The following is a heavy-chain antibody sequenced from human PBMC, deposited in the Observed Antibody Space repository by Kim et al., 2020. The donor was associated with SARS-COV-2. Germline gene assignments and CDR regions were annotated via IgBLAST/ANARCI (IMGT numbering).Heavy chain of an antibody. V-gene: IGHV3-11*01. CDR2: ISSSGSTI. CDR3: ARGRRRYFDWWEVGNWFDP. D-gene: IGHD3-9*01. J-gene: IGHJ5*02. CDR1: GFTFSDYY. Sequence: GGSLRLSCAASGFTFSDYYMSWIRQAPGKGLEWVSYISSSGSTIYYADSVKGRFTISRDNAKNSLYLQINSLRAEDTAVYYCARGRRRYFDWWEVGNWFDPWGQGTLVTVSS.